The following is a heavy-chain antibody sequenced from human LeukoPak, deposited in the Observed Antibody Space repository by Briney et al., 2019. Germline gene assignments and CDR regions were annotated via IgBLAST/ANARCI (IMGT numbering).Heavy chain of an antibody. CDR2: IYSGGST. CDR3: ARDLGPGEGSDY. J-gene: IGHJ4*02. D-gene: IGHD7-27*01. Sequence: GGSPRLSCAASGFTVSSNYMSWVRQAPGKGLQWVSLIYSGGSTYYADSVKGRFTISRDNSKNTLYLQMNSLRAEDTAVYYCARDLGPGEGSDYWGQGTLVIVSS. V-gene: IGHV3-53*01. CDR1: GFTVSSNY.